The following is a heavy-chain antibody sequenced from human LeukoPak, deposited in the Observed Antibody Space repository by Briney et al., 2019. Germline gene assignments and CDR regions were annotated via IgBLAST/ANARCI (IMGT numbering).Heavy chain of an antibody. Sequence: PGGSLRLSCAASGFTFSNYWMHWVRQAPGKGLVWVSRINSDGINTSYADSVKGRFTISRDNAKNTLNLQMNSLRAEDTAVYYCARGPDSGYAWAAFDIWGQGTMVTVSS. D-gene: IGHD5-12*01. CDR3: ARGPDSGYAWAAFDI. J-gene: IGHJ3*02. V-gene: IGHV3-74*01. CDR1: GFTFSNYW. CDR2: INSDGINT.